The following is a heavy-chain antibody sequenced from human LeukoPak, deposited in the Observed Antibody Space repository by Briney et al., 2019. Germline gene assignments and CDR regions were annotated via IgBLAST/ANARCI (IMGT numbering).Heavy chain of an antibody. Sequence: GESLKISCKGSGYSFTNYWIGWVRQMPGKGLEWMGIIYPGDSDTRYSPSFQGQVTISADKSISTAYLQWSSLKASDTAMYYCARPPKSSSDAFDIWGQGTMVTVSS. CDR1: GYSFTNYW. D-gene: IGHD6-6*01. J-gene: IGHJ3*02. CDR2: IYPGDSDT. CDR3: ARPPKSSSDAFDI. V-gene: IGHV5-51*01.